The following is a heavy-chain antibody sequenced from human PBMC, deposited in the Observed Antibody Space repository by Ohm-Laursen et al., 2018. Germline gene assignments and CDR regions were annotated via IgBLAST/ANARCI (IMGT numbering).Heavy chain of an antibody. J-gene: IGHJ6*02. V-gene: IGHV3-23*01. CDR1: GFTFSSYA. CDR2: ISAGGGNT. Sequence: SLRLSCAASGFTFSSYAMNWVRQAPGKGLEWVSAISAGGGNTYYADSVKGRFTISRDNSKNTLYLQMNSLRAEDTAVYYCAKDLMSAAARPYGMDVWGQGTTVTVSS. D-gene: IGHD6-13*01. CDR3: AKDLMSAAARPYGMDV.